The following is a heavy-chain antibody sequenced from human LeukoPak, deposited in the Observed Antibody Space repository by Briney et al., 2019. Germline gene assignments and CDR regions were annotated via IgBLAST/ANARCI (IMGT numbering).Heavy chain of an antibody. Sequence: PGGSLRLSCAGSGFPFNDYSMNWVRQAPGKGLEWISYIGISSGNTKYADSVKGRFTISGDNAENSLYLQMNNLRVEDTAVYYCARDHNYAFDNWGQGTLVTVSS. J-gene: IGHJ4*02. CDR3: ARDHNYAFDN. V-gene: IGHV3-48*04. CDR2: IGISSGNT. D-gene: IGHD1-1*01. CDR1: GFPFNDYS.